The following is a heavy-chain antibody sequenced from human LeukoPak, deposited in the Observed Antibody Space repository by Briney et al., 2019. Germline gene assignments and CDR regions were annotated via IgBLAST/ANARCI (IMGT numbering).Heavy chain of an antibody. CDR3: ASAYYYDSSGLGAFDI. D-gene: IGHD3-22*01. J-gene: IGHJ3*02. CDR2: ISAYNGNT. Sequence: ASVKVSCKASGYTFTSYGISWVRQAPGQGLEWMGWISAYNGNTNYAQKLQGRVTMTTDTSTSTAYMELRSLRSDDTAVYYCASAYYYDSSGLGAFDIWGQGTMATVSS. CDR1: GYTFTSYG. V-gene: IGHV1-18*01.